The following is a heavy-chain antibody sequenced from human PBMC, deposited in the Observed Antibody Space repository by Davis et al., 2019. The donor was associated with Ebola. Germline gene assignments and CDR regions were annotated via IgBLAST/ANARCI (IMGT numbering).Heavy chain of an antibody. CDR3: ARKDAGSNPFDC. CDR1: GFTVSSNY. V-gene: IGHV3-53*01. D-gene: IGHD1-26*01. CDR2: IYSGGST. Sequence: PGGSLRLSCAASGFTVSSNYMSWVRQAPGKGLEWVSVIYSGGSTYYADSVKGRFTISRDNSKNTLHLQMNSLRVDDTAIYYCARKDAGSNPFDCWGQGTLVTVSS. J-gene: IGHJ4*02.